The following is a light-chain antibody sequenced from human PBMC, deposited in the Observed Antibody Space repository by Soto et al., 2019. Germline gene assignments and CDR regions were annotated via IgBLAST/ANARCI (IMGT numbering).Light chain of an antibody. CDR1: QSVNSY. Sequence: EIVLTQSPATLSLSPGERATLSCRASQSVNSYLAWYQQKPGQAPRLLIYDASNRAAGIPVRFSGSGSGTDFTLTISSLEPEDFAVYFCQQRSNWPPITFGLGTRLEIK. CDR3: QQRSNWPPIT. J-gene: IGKJ5*01. V-gene: IGKV3-11*01. CDR2: DAS.